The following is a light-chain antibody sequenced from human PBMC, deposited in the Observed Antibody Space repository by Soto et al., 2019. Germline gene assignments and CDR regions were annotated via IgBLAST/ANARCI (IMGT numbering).Light chain of an antibody. CDR1: QSISSY. CDR2: AAS. V-gene: IGKV1-39*01. J-gene: IGKJ2*01. Sequence: DIQMTQSPSSLSASVGDRVTITCRASQSISSYLNWYQQKPGKAPKLLIYAASSLQSGVPSRFSGSGPGTDFNLTISSLQPKDFATDYCQQSYSTQYSFGQGTKLEIK. CDR3: QQSYSTQYS.